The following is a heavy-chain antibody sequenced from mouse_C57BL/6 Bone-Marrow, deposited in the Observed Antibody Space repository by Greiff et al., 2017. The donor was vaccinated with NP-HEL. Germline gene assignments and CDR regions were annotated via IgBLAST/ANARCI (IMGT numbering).Heavy chain of an antibody. D-gene: IGHD1-1*01. Sequence: VQLQQSGAELVRPGASVTLSCKASGYTFTDYEMHWVKQTPVHGLEWIGAIDPETGGTASNQKFKGKAILTADKSSSTAYMELRSLTSEDSAVYYCTRDYYGSSLDYWGQGTTLTVSS. J-gene: IGHJ2*01. CDR3: TRDYYGSSLDY. V-gene: IGHV1-15*01. CDR2: IDPETGGT. CDR1: GYTFTDYE.